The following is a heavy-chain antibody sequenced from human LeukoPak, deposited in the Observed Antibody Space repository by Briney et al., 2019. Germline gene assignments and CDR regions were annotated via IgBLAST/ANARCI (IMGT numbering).Heavy chain of an antibody. CDR3: ARDLFNRAAFDI. CDR1: GGSISSYY. J-gene: IGHJ3*02. D-gene: IGHD3-10*01. Sequence: SETLSLTCTVSGGSISSYYWSWIRQPPGKRLEWIGYIYYSGSTNYNPSLKSRVTISVDTSKNQFSLKLSSVTAADTAVYYCARDLFNRAAFDIWGQGTMVTVSS. V-gene: IGHV4-59*12. CDR2: IYYSGST.